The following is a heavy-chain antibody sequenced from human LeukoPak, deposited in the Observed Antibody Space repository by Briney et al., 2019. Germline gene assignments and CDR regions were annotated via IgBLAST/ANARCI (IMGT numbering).Heavy chain of an antibody. CDR1: GFTFSNYM. D-gene: IGHD1-20*01. CDR2: IKSDGITI. V-gene: IGHV3-74*01. J-gene: IGHJ4*02. CDR3: LRDLNWSLDQ. Sequence: GGSLRLCCAASGFTFSNYMMHWVRQAPGKGLVWVSRIKSDGITITYADSVKGRFTIPRDNAKNTLYLQMNSLRAEDTAVYYCLRDLNWSLDQWGQGTLVTVSS.